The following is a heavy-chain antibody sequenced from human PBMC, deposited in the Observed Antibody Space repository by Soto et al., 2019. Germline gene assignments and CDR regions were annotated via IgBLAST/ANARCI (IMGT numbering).Heavy chain of an antibody. D-gene: IGHD2-8*01. CDR2: IDPSDSYT. J-gene: IGHJ5*02. V-gene: IGHV5-10-1*01. Sequence: GESLKISCKGSGYSFTSYWISWVRQMPGKGPEWMGRIDPSDSYTNYSPSFQGHVTISADKSISTAYPQWSSLKASDTAVYYCARQGYCTNGVCHSPGWFDPWGQGTLVTVSS. CDR1: GYSFTSYW. CDR3: ARQGYCTNGVCHSPGWFDP.